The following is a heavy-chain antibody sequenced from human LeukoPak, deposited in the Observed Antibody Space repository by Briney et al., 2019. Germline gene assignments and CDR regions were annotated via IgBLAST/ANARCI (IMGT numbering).Heavy chain of an antibody. D-gene: IGHD5-24*01. Sequence: SETLSLTCTVSGGSISSYYWSWIRQPAGKGLEWIGRIYTSGSANYNPSLKSRVTISVDKSKNQFSLKLSSVTAAATAVYYCARGSRDGYNWDNFDYWGQGTLVTVSS. CDR3: ARGSRDGYNWDNFDY. V-gene: IGHV4-4*07. CDR1: GGSISSYY. J-gene: IGHJ4*02. CDR2: IYTSGSA.